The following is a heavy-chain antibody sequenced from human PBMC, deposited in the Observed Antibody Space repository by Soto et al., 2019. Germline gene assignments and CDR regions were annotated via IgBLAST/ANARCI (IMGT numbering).Heavy chain of an antibody. CDR2: ISGSGDST. CDR1: GFTFSSYA. J-gene: IGHJ1*01. D-gene: IGHD6-19*01. Sequence: LRLSCAASGFTFSSYAMSWFRQAPGKGLEWVSGISGSGDSTYYADSVKGRFTISRDNSKNTLYLQMNSLRAEDTAVYYCAKGVPGIAVAGTGYFQHWGQGTLVTVSS. V-gene: IGHV3-23*01. CDR3: AKGVPGIAVAGTGYFQH.